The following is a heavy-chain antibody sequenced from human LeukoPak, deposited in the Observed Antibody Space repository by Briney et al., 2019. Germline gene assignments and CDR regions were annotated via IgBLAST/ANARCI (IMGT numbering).Heavy chain of an antibody. J-gene: IGHJ4*02. CDR3: AREHSYGYVYDY. D-gene: IGHD5-18*01. Sequence: PGGSLRLSCAPSGFTFSSYGMHCVRQAPDKGLEWVAVIWYDGSNKYYADSVKGRFTISRDNYKNTLYLQMNSLRAEDRAVYYCAREHSYGYVYDYWGQGTLVTVSS. CDR1: GFTFSSYG. V-gene: IGHV3-33*01. CDR2: IWYDGSNK.